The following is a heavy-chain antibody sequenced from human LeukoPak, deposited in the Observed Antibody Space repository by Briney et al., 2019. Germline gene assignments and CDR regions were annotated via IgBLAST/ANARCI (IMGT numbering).Heavy chain of an antibody. J-gene: IGHJ1*01. CDR1: GFTFSNAW. CDR3: TTGNDSSGYYYGEYFQH. CDR2: IKSKTDGGTT. V-gene: IGHV3-15*01. Sequence: PGGSLRLSCAASGFTFSNAWMSWVRQAPGKGLEWVGRIKSKTDGGTTDYAAPVKGRFTTTRDDSKNTLYLQMNSLKTEDTAVYYCTTGNDSSGYYYGEYFQHWGQGTLVTVSS. D-gene: IGHD3-22*01.